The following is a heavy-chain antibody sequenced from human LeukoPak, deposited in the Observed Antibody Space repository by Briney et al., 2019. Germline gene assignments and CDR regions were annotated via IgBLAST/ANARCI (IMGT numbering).Heavy chain of an antibody. CDR3: ARGRYYYDSSGYYHTPTYAFDI. CDR1: GGSISSSSYY. Sequence: SETLSLTCTVSGGSISSSSYYWGWIRQPPGKGPEWIGEINHSGSTNYNPSLKSRVTISVDTSKNQFSLKLSSVTAADTAVYYCARGRYYYDSSGYYHTPTYAFDIWGQGTMVTVSS. CDR2: INHSGST. J-gene: IGHJ3*02. V-gene: IGHV4-39*07. D-gene: IGHD3-22*01.